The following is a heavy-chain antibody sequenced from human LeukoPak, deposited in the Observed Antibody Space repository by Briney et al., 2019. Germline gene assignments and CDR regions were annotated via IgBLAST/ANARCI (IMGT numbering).Heavy chain of an antibody. V-gene: IGHV3-7*01. CDR2: IKEDGSEK. J-gene: IGHJ4*02. CDR3: ARGGYSRFDY. D-gene: IGHD2-15*01. Sequence: GRSLRLSCAASGFTFSSYAMHWVRQAPGKGLEWVANIKEDGSEKYYVDSVKGRFTISRDNAKNSLYLQMNSLRAEDTAVYYCARGGYSRFDYWGQGTLVTVSS. CDR1: GFTFSSYA.